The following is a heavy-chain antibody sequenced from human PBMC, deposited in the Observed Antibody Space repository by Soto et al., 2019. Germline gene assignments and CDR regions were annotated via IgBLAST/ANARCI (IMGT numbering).Heavy chain of an antibody. CDR3: AKDRLAVDRGVIGITGYYYGMDV. V-gene: IGHV3-30*18. CDR2: ISYDGSNK. D-gene: IGHD3-10*01. J-gene: IGHJ6*02. CDR1: GFTFSSYG. Sequence: PGGSLRLSCAASGFTFSSYGMHWVRQAPGKGLEWVAVISYDGSNKYYADSVKGRFTISRDNSKNTLYLQMNSLRAEDTAVYYCAKDRLAVDRGVIGITGYYYGMDVWGQGTTVTVSS.